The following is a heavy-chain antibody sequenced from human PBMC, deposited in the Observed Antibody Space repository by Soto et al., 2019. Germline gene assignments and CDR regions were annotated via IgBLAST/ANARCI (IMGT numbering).Heavy chain of an antibody. D-gene: IGHD3-3*01. V-gene: IGHV1-8*01. CDR1: GYTFTSYD. Sequence: ASVKVSCKASGYTFTSYDINWVRQATGQGLEWMGWMNPNSGNTGYAQKFQGRVTMTRNTSISTAYMELSSLRSEDTAVYYCARAPVLRFLEWFPKGYYFDYWGQGTLVTVSS. CDR2: MNPNSGNT. J-gene: IGHJ4*02. CDR3: ARAPVLRFLEWFPKGYYFDY.